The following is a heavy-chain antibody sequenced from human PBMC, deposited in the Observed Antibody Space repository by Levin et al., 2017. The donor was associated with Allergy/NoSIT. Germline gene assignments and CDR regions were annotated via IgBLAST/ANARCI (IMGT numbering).Heavy chain of an antibody. Sequence: GGSLRLSCAASGFTFSSYAMSWVRQAPGKGLEWVSAISGSGGSTYYADSVKGRFTISRDNSKNTLYLQMNSLRAEDTAVYYCASRVDYDFWSGYYSNPPNWGQGTLVTVSS. CDR1: GFTFSSYA. CDR2: ISGSGGST. J-gene: IGHJ4*02. CDR3: ASRVDYDFWSGYYSNPPN. V-gene: IGHV3-23*01. D-gene: IGHD3-3*01.